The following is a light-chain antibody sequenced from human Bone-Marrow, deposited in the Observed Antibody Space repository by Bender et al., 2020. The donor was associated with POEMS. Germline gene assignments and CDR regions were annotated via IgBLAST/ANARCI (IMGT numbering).Light chain of an antibody. CDR3: SSYTSARHVV. V-gene: IGLV2-18*02. Sequence: QSVLTQPPSVSGTPGQRVTISCSGSGSNIGGYPVNWYQQPPGTAPKLIIYEVGSRPSGVPDRFSGSKSGNTAFLTVSGLQADDEGDYYCSSYTSARHVVFGGGTKLTVL. CDR2: EVG. J-gene: IGLJ2*01. CDR1: GSNIGGYP.